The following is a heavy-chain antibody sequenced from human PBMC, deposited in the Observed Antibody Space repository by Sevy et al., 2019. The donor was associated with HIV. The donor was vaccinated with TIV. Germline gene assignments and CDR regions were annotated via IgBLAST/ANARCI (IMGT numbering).Heavy chain of an antibody. CDR1: GFTFSSYG. CDR3: AKDGRRGNLNPGLH. V-gene: IGHV3-30*18. CDR2: ISYDGSKK. J-gene: IGHJ4*02. D-gene: IGHD1-26*01. Sequence: GGSLRLSCAASGFTFSSYGMHWVRQAPGKGLEWVTVISYDGSKKYYADSVKGRFTISRDNSKNPIYLQMNSLRPEDTAVYYCAKDGRRGNLNPGLHWGQGTLVTVSS.